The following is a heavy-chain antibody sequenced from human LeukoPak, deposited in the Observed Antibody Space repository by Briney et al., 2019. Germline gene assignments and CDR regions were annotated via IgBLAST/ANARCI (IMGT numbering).Heavy chain of an antibody. V-gene: IGHV3-21*01. Sequence: GGSLRLSCAASGFTFSSYSMNWVRQAPGKGLEWVSSISSSSSYIYYADSVKGRFTISRDNAKNSLYLQMNSLRAEDTAVHYCAREGPYGDYFDYWGQGTLVTVSS. J-gene: IGHJ4*02. CDR3: AREGPYGDYFDY. D-gene: IGHD4-17*01. CDR2: ISSSSSYI. CDR1: GFTFSSYS.